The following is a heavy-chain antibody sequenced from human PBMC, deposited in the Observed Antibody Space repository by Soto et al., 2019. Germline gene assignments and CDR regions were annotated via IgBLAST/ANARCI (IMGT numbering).Heavy chain of an antibody. CDR3: ARQINYDILTSPFQTRTLGYMDV. V-gene: IGHV4-34*01. Sequence: SETLSLTCAVYGGSFSGYYWSWIRQPPGKGLEWIGEINHSGSTNYNPSLKSRVTISVDTSKNQFSLKLGSVTAADTAVYYCARQINYDILTSPFQTRTLGYMDVWGKGTTVTVSS. CDR2: INHSGST. D-gene: IGHD3-9*01. J-gene: IGHJ6*03. CDR1: GGSFSGYY.